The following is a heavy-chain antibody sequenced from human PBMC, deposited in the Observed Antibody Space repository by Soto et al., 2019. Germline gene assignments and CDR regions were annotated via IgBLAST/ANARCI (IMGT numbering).Heavy chain of an antibody. V-gene: IGHV3-30*18. CDR3: AKKQFRWFGESSFDY. CDR1: GFTFSSYG. Sequence: PGGSLRLSCAASGFTFSSYGMQWVRQAPGKGLEWVAVISYDGSNKYYADSVKGRFTISRDNSKNTLYLQMNSLRAEDTAVYYCAKKQFRWFGESSFDYWGQGTLVTVSS. CDR2: ISYDGSNK. J-gene: IGHJ4*02. D-gene: IGHD3-10*01.